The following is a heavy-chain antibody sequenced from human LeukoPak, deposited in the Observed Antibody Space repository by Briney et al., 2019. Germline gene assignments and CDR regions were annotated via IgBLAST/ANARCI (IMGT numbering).Heavy chain of an antibody. CDR2: TSKDGSDT. J-gene: IGHJ4*02. D-gene: IGHD6-25*01. CDR3: ARGGYSGSYYRFS. V-gene: IGHV3-74*01. CDR1: GFTFSDYW. Sequence: PGGSLRLSCAASGFTFSDYWMHWVRQGPGKGPEWLSRTSKDGSDTFYADAPKGRFTASRDNAKNTVYLQVTNVRPDDTAVYYCARGGYSGSYYRFSWGQGTVVTVAS.